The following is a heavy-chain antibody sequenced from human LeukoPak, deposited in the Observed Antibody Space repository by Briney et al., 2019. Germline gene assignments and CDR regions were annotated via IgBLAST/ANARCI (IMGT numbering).Heavy chain of an antibody. D-gene: IGHD3-22*01. V-gene: IGHV3-23*01. CDR1: GFTFSSYA. Sequence: GGSLRLSCAAFGFTFSSYAMSWVRQAPGKGLEWVPAISGSGGSTYYADSVKGRFTISRDNSKNTLYLQMNSLRAEDTAVYYCAKDRYYYDSSGYLGPGDYWGQGTLVTVSS. CDR2: ISGSGGST. J-gene: IGHJ4*02. CDR3: AKDRYYYDSSGYLGPGDY.